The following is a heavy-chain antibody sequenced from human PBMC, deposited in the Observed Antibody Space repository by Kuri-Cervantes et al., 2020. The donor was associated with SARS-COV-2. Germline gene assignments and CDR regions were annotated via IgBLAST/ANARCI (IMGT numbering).Heavy chain of an antibody. CDR2: IYSGGSST. J-gene: IGHJ6*02. Sequence: GESLKISCAASGFTFSSYAMSWVRQAPGKGLEWVSVIYSGGSSTYYADSVKGRSTISRDNSKNTLYLQMNSLRAEDTAVYYCARGDLVVVAATPDYYYGMDVWGQGTTVTVSS. CDR1: GFTFSSYA. CDR3: ARGDLVVVAATPDYYYGMDV. V-gene: IGHV3-23*03. D-gene: IGHD2-15*01.